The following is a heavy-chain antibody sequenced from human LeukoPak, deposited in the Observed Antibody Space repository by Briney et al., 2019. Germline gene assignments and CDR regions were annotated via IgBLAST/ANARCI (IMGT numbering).Heavy chain of an antibody. J-gene: IGHJ4*02. D-gene: IGHD3-9*01. CDR1: GFTFSTYP. CDR2: ISHHGSNE. V-gene: IGHV3-30*14. Sequence: PGGSLRLSCEASGFTFSTYPMHWVRQAPDKGLEWAAMISHHGSNEYYADSVKGRFTISRDNSKNTLYLQMYNPRVEDTAIYYCARVHDTTGYYHYFDSWGQGTLVTVSS. CDR3: ARVHDTTGYYHYFDS.